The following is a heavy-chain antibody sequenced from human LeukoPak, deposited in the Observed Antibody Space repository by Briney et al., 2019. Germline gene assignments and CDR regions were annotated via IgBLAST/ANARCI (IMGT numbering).Heavy chain of an antibody. CDR3: ARDTLGGYCTNGVCPYYFDY. D-gene: IGHD2-8*01. CDR1: GGTFSSYA. Sequence: GASVKVSCKASGGTFSSYAISWVRQAPGQGLEWMGRIIPILGIANYAQKFQGRVTITADKSTSTAYMELSSLRSEDTAVYYCARDTLGGYCTNGVCPYYFDYWGQGTLVTVSS. CDR2: IIPILGIA. V-gene: IGHV1-69*04. J-gene: IGHJ4*02.